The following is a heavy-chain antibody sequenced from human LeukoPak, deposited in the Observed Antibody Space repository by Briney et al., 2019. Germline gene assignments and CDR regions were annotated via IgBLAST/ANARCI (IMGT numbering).Heavy chain of an antibody. V-gene: IGHV3-23*01. J-gene: IGHJ4*02. CDR2: VSGSGGTT. CDR1: GFTFSDYT. CDR3: AKDLSSGSRRAY. D-gene: IGHD6-19*01. Sequence: GALRLSCAASGFTFSDYTMTWVRQAPGKGLEWVSAVSGSGGTTYYAESVRGRFTISRDNSKNTLYLQMNSLRAEDTGVYYCAKDLSSGSRRAYWGQGTLVTVSS.